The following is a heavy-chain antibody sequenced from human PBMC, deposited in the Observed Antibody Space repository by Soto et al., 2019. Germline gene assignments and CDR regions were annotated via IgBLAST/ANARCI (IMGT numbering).Heavy chain of an antibody. J-gene: IGHJ5*02. D-gene: IGHD5-12*01. Sequence: PEKLRDTWAVYGGSFSGYYWSWFRQPPGKGLEWIGEINHSGSTNYNPSLKSRVTISVDTSKNQFSLKLSSVTAADTAVYYCARGRSYRGGYVFFISVAEPRDWFDPRGQRTPVIVS. CDR1: GGSFSGYY. CDR2: INHSGST. V-gene: IGHV4-34*01. CDR3: ARGRSYRGGYVFFISVAEPRDWFDP.